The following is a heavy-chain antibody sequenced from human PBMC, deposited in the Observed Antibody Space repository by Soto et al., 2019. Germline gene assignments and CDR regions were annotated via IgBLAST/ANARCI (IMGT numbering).Heavy chain of an antibody. J-gene: IGHJ3*02. CDR2: VYWNDDK. V-gene: IGHV2-5*01. Sequence: QITLKGSGPTLVKPTQTLTLTCTLSGISRSTSGVGLGWIRKTPGKALEGLALVYWNDDKHYSPSMKTRLTITKDTSNNQAILTMTKMDPEDTAIYYCASGLATLPVFAFDIWGQGTVVTVAS. D-gene: IGHD3-9*01. CDR3: ASGLATLPVFAFDI. CDR1: GISRSTSGVG.